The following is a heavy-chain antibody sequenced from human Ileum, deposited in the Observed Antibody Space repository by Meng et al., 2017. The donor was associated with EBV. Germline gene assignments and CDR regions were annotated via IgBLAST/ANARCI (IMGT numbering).Heavy chain of an antibody. Sequence: QVQLQQWGAGLLKPSETLSPTCACYGGSFSGYYWSWMRQPPGKGLEWIGEINHSGSTNYNPSLKSRVTISVDTSKNQFSLKLSSVTAADTAVYYCARGNKVSDRGFDYWGQGTLVTVSS. J-gene: IGHJ4*02. CDR2: INHSGST. CDR1: GGSFSGYY. CDR3: ARGNKVSDRGFDY. D-gene: IGHD3-10*01. V-gene: IGHV4-34*01.